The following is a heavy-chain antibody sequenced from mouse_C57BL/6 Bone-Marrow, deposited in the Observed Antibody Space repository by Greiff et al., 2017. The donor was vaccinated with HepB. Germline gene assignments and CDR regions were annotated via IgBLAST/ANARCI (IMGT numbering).Heavy chain of an antibody. Sequence: VQLQQSGPELVKPGASVKLSCKASGYTFTSYDINWVKQRPGQGLEWIGWIYPRDGSTKYNEKFKGKATLTVDTSSSTAYMELHSLTSEDSAVYFCARLDDYDVSWFAYWGQGTLVTVSA. V-gene: IGHV1-85*01. CDR1: GYTFTSYD. CDR2: IYPRDGST. CDR3: ARLDDYDVSWFAY. D-gene: IGHD2-4*01. J-gene: IGHJ3*01.